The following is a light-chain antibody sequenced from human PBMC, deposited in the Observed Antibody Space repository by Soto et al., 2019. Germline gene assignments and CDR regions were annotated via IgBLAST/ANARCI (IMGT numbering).Light chain of an antibody. CDR2: DAS. V-gene: IGKV3-11*01. CDR1: QSVSSY. CDR3: QQRSNWLIT. Sequence: EIVLTQSPATLSLSPGERATLSCRASQSVSSYLAWYQQKPVQAPRLLIYDASNRATGIPARFSGRGSGTDFTLTSRSLEPEDFAVYYCQQRSNWLITFGQGTRLESK. J-gene: IGKJ5*01.